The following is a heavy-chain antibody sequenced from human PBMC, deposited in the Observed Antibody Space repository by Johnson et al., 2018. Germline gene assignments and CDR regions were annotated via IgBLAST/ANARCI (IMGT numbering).Heavy chain of an antibody. J-gene: IGHJ6*02. CDR2: INIDGNTT. CDR3: TRGRNYAMDV. D-gene: IGHD3-10*01. Sequence: VQLVESGGGVVQPGRSXRLSCAASGFTFSNFWMHWVRQAPGKGLVWVSRINIDGNTTGYADAVKGRFTISRDNAKHTLYLQMNRLRAEDTAVYYCTRGRNYAMDVWGQGTTVTVSS. CDR1: GFTFSNFW. V-gene: IGHV3-74*02.